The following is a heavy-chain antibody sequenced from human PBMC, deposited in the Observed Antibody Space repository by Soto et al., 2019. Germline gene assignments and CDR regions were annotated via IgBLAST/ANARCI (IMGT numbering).Heavy chain of an antibody. D-gene: IGHD6-13*01. CDR2: IFYTGST. Sequence: QVQLQESGPGLVKPSQTLSLTCSVSGGSLDSGGYYWSWIRQHPGEDLEWIGYIFYTGSTSYNPSLQSRLSMSVDTSQNQFSLSLSSVTAADTAVYYCERLAATYSVVDVWGQGTTVIVSS. J-gene: IGHJ6*02. CDR3: ERLAATYSVVDV. CDR1: GGSLDSGGYY. V-gene: IGHV4-31*03.